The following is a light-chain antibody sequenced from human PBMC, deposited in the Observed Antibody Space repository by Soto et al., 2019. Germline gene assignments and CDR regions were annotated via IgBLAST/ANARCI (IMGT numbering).Light chain of an antibody. CDR3: QQYGSSPRT. CDR2: DAS. Sequence: EIVLTQSPATLSLSPGERATLSCRASQSVGTYFAWYQQKPGQAPRLLIYDASNRATGIPARFSGSGSGTDFALTISRLEPEDFAVYYCQQYGSSPRTVGQGTKVDIK. CDR1: QSVGTY. J-gene: IGKJ1*01. V-gene: IGKV3-20*01.